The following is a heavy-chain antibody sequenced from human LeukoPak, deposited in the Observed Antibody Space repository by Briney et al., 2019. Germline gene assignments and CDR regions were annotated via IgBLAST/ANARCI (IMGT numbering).Heavy chain of an antibody. D-gene: IGHD2-2*01. CDR2: IYNSGSA. J-gene: IGHJ6*02. CDR3: ASTHCASPSCYSYYYSGLDV. V-gene: IGHV4-31*11. Sequence: SQSLSLTCAVSGVSISSGTYYWNWIRQHPGKGLEWIGHIYNSGSAYYNPSLMSRVSISIDTSENQFSLKLSSVTAADTAVYYCASTHCASPSCYSYYYSGLDVWGQGTTVTVSS. CDR1: GVSISSGTYY.